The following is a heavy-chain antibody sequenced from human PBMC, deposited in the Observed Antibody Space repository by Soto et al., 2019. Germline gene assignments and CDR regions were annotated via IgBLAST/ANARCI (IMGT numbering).Heavy chain of an antibody. CDR3: ARGGLDHAFDI. CDR1: EFSFSRYW. D-gene: IGHD3-16*01. Sequence: EVQLVESGGGLVQPGGSLRLSCAASEFSFSRYWMHWVRQAPGKGLVWVSRVDSDGSDKIYADSVKGRFTISRDNAKNTLYLQLTVLRDEDTAVYYCARGGLDHAFDIWGQGTMVTVSS. V-gene: IGHV3-74*01. CDR2: VDSDGSDK. J-gene: IGHJ3*02.